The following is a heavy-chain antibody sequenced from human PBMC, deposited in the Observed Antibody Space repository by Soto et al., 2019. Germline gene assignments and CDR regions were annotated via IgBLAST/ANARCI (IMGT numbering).Heavy chain of an antibody. J-gene: IGHJ5*02. CDR3: ASEGFGYSYGA. Sequence: EVQLVESGGGLVQPGGSLRLSCAASGFTFSSYWMHWVRQAPGKGLVWVSRINSDGTSTNYADSVKGRFTISRDNARNTVYLQMNSLRAEDPAVFYCASEGFGYSYGAWGQGTLVTVSS. D-gene: IGHD5-18*01. CDR2: INSDGTST. CDR1: GFTFSSYW. V-gene: IGHV3-74*01.